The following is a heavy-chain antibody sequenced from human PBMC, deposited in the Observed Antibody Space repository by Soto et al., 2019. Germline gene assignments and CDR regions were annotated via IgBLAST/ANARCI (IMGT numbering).Heavy chain of an antibody. CDR3: ARVLYCSSTSAYYHGVDP. D-gene: IGHD2-2*01. CDR1: GGAFSGYY. CDR2: INQSGRT. J-gene: IGHJ5*02. V-gene: IGHV4-34*01. Sequence: SETLCLTCAVYGGAFSGYYWSWIRQPPGKGLEWIGDINQSGRTNYNPSLKSRVTISVDTYTNQFSLKLSSVTAADTALYYCARVLYCSSTSAYYHGVDPWGQGTRVT.